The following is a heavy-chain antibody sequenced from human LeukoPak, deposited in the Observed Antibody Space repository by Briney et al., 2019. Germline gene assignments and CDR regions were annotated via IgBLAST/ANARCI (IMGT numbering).Heavy chain of an antibody. CDR3: ARDFSVVVVAATANFDY. Sequence: GGSLRLSCAASGFTFSSYSMNWVRQAPGKGLEWVSYIISSSSTIYYADSVKGRFTISRDNAKNSLYLQMNSLRAEDTAVYYCARDFSVVVVAATANFDYWGQGTLVTVSS. CDR1: GFTFSSYS. V-gene: IGHV3-48*01. J-gene: IGHJ4*02. D-gene: IGHD2-15*01. CDR2: IISSSSTI.